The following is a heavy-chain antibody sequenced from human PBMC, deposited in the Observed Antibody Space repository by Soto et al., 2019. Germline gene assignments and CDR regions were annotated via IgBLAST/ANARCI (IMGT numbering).Heavy chain of an antibody. CDR2: ISSSSSYT. D-gene: IGHD3-10*01. CDR3: ARGGRFGVDYFDY. J-gene: IGHJ4*02. Sequence: QVQLVESGGGLVKPGGSLRLSCAASGFTLSDYYMSWIRQAPGKGLEWVSYISSSSSYTNYADSVKGRFTISRDNAKNSLYLQMNSLRAEDTAVYYCARGGRFGVDYFDYWGQGTLVTVSS. CDR1: GFTLSDYY. V-gene: IGHV3-11*06.